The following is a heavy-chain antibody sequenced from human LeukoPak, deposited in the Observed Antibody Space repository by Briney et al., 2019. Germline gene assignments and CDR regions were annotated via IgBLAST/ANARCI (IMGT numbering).Heavy chain of an antibody. Sequence: GRSLRLSCAASGFTFDDYAMHWVRQAPGKGLEWVSGISWNSGSIGYADSVKGRFTISRDNAKNSLYLQMNSLRAEDTAVYYCARDGLVGAPPGYWGQGTLVTVSS. CDR3: ARDGLVGAPPGY. V-gene: IGHV3-9*01. D-gene: IGHD1-26*01. J-gene: IGHJ4*02. CDR2: ISWNSGSI. CDR1: GFTFDDYA.